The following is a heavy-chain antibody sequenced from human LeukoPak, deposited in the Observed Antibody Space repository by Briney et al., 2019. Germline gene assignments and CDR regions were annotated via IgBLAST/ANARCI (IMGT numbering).Heavy chain of an antibody. D-gene: IGHD3-10*01. CDR2: IKQDGTEK. J-gene: IGHJ4*02. CDR1: GFTFSSCW. Sequence: GGSLRLSCAASGFTFSSCWMNWVRQAPGKGLEWVANIKQDGTEKYFVDSVKGRFTISRDNAKNSLYLQMNSLRAEDTAVYYCARDLYGSGSWDYWGQGTLVTVSS. CDR3: ARDLYGSGSWDY. V-gene: IGHV3-7*01.